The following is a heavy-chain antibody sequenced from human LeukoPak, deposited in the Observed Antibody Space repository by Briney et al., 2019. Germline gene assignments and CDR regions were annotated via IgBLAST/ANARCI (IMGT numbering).Heavy chain of an antibody. V-gene: IGHV3-15*01. CDR1: GFTFRDAW. J-gene: IGHJ5*02. CDR3: STDQGYGSGSYYWFDP. D-gene: IGHD3-10*01. Sequence: GGSLRLSCAASGFTFRDAWMTWVRQAPGKGLEWVGRIRSRSDGGTADYATAVKGRFTISRDDSKNTLYLQMNSLKTEDTAMYYCSTDQGYGSGSYYWFDPWGQGTLVTVSS. CDR2: IRSRSDGGTA.